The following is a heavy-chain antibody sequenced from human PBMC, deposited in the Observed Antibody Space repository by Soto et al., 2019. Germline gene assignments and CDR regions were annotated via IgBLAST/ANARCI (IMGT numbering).Heavy chain of an antibody. CDR1: GDSFPTHW. D-gene: IGHD1-26*01. V-gene: IGHV5-51*01. CDR3: ARGATVGTTTGFVDY. CDR2: IYPGDSDT. J-gene: IGHJ4*02. Sequence: GESLKISCQCSGDSFPTHWIGWVRQMPGKGLEWMGIIYPGDSDTRYSPSFQGQVTISVDKSINTAYLQWSTLKASDTAMYYCARGATVGTTTGFVDYWGQGTLVTVSS.